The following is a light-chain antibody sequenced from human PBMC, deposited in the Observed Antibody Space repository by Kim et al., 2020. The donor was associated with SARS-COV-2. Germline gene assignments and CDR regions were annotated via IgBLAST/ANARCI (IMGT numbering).Light chain of an antibody. Sequence: EIVMTQSPATLSVSPGERATLSCRASQRTSTNLAWYQQKPGQAPRLLISDSSTRATGIPARFSGSGSGTEFTLTISSLQSEDFALYYCQQYNDRPWTFVPGTKV. V-gene: IGKV3-15*01. CDR3: QQYNDRPWT. J-gene: IGKJ1*01. CDR1: QRTSTN. CDR2: DSS.